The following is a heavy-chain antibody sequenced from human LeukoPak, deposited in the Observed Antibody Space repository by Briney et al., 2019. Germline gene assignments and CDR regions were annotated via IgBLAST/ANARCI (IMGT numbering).Heavy chain of an antibody. J-gene: IGHJ5*02. CDR3: AMVRGANWFDP. V-gene: IGHV1-2*02. Sequence: ASVKVSCKASGYTFTGYYMHWVRQAPGQGLEWMGWINPNSGGTNYAQKCQGRVTMTRDTSISTAYMELSRLRSDDTAVYYCAMVRGANWFDPWGQGTLVTVSS. D-gene: IGHD3-10*01. CDR1: GYTFTGYY. CDR2: INPNSGGT.